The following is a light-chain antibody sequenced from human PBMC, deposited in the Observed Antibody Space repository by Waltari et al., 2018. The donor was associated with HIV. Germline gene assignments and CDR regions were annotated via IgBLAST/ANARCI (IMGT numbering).Light chain of an antibody. Sequence: QSALPQPPSVSGSPGQSVTIPFTGTSSDVGGYHYFSWYQQHPGKAPNSMIYDVTKRPSGVPDRFSGSKSGNTASLTISGLQAEDEADYYCCSYAGSFTWVFGGGTKLTVL. CDR1: SSDVGGYHY. J-gene: IGLJ3*02. CDR2: DVT. CDR3: CSYAGSFTWV. V-gene: IGLV2-11*01.